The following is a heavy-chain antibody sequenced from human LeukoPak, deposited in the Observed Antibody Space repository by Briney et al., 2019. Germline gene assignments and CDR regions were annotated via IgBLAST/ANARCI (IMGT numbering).Heavy chain of an antibody. D-gene: IGHD6-13*01. CDR1: GFTFSSYA. Sequence: PGGSLRLSCAASGFTFSSYAMNWVRQAPGKGLEWVSAISGSGGSTYYAASVKARFTISRDNSKNTLYLQVNSLRAEDTAVYYCAKLGGGGSSSAHFDYWGQGTLVTVSS. J-gene: IGHJ4*02. CDR2: ISGSGGST. V-gene: IGHV3-23*01. CDR3: AKLGGGGSSSAHFDY.